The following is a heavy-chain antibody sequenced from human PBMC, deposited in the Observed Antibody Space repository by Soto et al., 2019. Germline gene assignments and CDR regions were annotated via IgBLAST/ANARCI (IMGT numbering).Heavy chain of an antibody. J-gene: IGHJ3*02. CDR1: GFTISSNY. Sequence: GGSLRLSCAASGFTISSNYMSWVRQAPGKGLEWVSVIYSGGSTYYADSVKGRFTISRDNSKNTLYLQMNSLRAEDTAVYYCARVRRGGNAIDAFDIWGQGTMVTVSS. V-gene: IGHV3-66*01. CDR2: IYSGGST. D-gene: IGHD2-15*01. CDR3: ARVRRGGNAIDAFDI.